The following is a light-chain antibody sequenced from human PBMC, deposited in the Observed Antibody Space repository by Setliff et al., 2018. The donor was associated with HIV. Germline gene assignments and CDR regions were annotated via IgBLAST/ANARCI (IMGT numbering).Light chain of an antibody. V-gene: IGLV2-14*01. J-gene: IGLJ1*01. CDR2: EVS. CDR3: SSYTSSSTDV. CDR1: SSDVGFYNY. Sequence: ALAQPASVSGSPGQSVTISCTGTSSDVGFYNYVSWYQQHPGKAPKLMIYEVSNRPSGVSDRFSGSKSGNTASLTISGLQAEDEADYYCSSYTSSSTDVFGTGTKVTVL.